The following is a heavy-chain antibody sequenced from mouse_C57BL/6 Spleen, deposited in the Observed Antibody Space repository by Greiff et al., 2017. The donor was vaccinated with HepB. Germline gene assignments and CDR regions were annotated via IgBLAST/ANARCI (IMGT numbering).Heavy chain of an antibody. CDR1: GFTFSSYA. J-gene: IGHJ2*01. D-gene: IGHD2-5*01. CDR2: ISDGGSYT. Sequence: EVKLMESGGGLVKPGGSLKLSCAASGFTFSSYAMSCVRQTPEKRLEWVATISDGGSYTYYPDNVKGRFTISRDNAKNNLYLQMSHLKSEDTAMYYCARDSDYSNLFDYWGQGTTLTVSS. V-gene: IGHV5-4*01. CDR3: ARDSDYSNLFDY.